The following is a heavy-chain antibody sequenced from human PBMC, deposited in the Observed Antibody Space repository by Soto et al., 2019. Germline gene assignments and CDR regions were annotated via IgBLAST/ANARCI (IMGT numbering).Heavy chain of an antibody. J-gene: IGHJ4*02. Sequence: PSETLSLTCTVSGGSISSSSYYWGWIRQPPGKGLEWIGSIYYSGSTYYNPSLKSRVTISVDTSKNQFSLKLSSVTAADTAVYYCAAVIDGYNLDYWGQETLVTVSS. V-gene: IGHV4-39*01. D-gene: IGHD5-12*01. CDR2: IYYSGST. CDR3: AAVIDGYNLDY. CDR1: GGSISSSSYY.